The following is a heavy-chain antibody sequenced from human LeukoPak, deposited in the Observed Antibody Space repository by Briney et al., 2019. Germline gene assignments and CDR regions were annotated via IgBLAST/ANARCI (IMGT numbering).Heavy chain of an antibody. V-gene: IGHV4-30-4*01. J-gene: IGHJ4*02. Sequence: SQTLSLTCTVSGGSISSADYYWSWIRQPPGKGLEWIGYIYHSGSTYYNPSLRSRVTISVDTSKNQFSLKLTSVTAADTAVYYCARDNRGRTLFFDYWGQGTLVTVSS. CDR2: IYHSGST. D-gene: IGHD2/OR15-2a*01. CDR3: ARDNRGRTLFFDY. CDR1: GGSISSADYY.